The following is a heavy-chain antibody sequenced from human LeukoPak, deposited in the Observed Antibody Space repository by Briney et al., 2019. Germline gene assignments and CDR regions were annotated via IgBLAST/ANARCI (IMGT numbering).Heavy chain of an antibody. V-gene: IGHV4-31*03. CDR1: GGSISSGGYY. J-gene: IGHJ3*02. CDR3: ARENCRTSCYGRHPRGAFDI. D-gene: IGHD2-2*01. Sequence: SETLSLTCTVSGGSISSGGYYWSWLRQHPGKGLEWIGYIYYSGSTYYNPSLKSRVTISVDTSKNQFSLKLSSVTAADTAVYYCARENCRTSCYGRHPRGAFDIWGQGTMVTVSS. CDR2: IYYSGST.